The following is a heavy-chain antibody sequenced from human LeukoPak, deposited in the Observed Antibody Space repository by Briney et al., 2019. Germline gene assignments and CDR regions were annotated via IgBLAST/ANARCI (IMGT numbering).Heavy chain of an antibody. CDR3: ARGSDYDSSAMPFDP. CDR1: GFTVSSNY. CDR2: IYSGGST. D-gene: IGHD3-22*01. J-gene: IGHJ5*02. Sequence: GGSLRLSCAASGFTVSSNYMSWVRQAPGKGLEWVSVIYSGGSTYYADSVKGRFTISRDNPKNTLYLQMNSLRAEDTAVYYCARGSDYDSSAMPFDPWDQGTLVTVSS. V-gene: IGHV3-53*01.